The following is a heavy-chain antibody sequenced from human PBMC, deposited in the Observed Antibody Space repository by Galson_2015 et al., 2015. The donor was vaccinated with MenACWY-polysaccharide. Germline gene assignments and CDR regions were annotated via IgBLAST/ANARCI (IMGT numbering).Heavy chain of an antibody. V-gene: IGHV3-23*01. CDR3: AKELSLGVSGTPGDY. J-gene: IGHJ4*02. CDR1: GFTFSSYA. Sequence: SLRLSCAASGFTFSSYAMSWVRQAPGKGLEWVSTISGSGGSTYYADSVKVRFTISRDNSKNTLYLQMNSLRAEATAVYYCAKELSLGVSGTPGDYWGQGTLVTVSS. CDR2: ISGSGGST. D-gene: IGHD6-19*01.